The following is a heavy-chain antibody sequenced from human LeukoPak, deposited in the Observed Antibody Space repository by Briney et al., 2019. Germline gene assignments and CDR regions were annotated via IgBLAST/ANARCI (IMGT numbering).Heavy chain of an antibody. CDR1: GYTFTGYY. J-gene: IGHJ3*02. Sequence: GASVKVSCKASGYTFTGYYMHWVRQAPGQGLEWMGWINPNSGGTNYAQKFQGRVTMTRDTSISTAYMELSRLRSEDTAIYYCARDPGSSVGIVVVQHATDAFDIWGQGTMVTVSS. CDR3: ARDPGSSVGIVVVQHATDAFDI. CDR2: INPNSGGT. V-gene: IGHV1-2*02. D-gene: IGHD2-15*01.